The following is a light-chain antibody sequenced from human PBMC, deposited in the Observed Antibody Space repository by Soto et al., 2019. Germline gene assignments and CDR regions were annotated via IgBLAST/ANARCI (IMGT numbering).Light chain of an antibody. CDR2: GAS. Sequence: EIVLTQSPGTLSLSPGERATLSCRASQSVSSNLAWYQQKPGQAPRLLIYGASTRATGIPARFSGSGSGTEFTLTISSLQSEDFAVYYCQQYNNWPPVTCGQGTKVDIK. V-gene: IGKV3-15*01. J-gene: IGKJ1*01. CDR1: QSVSSN. CDR3: QQYNNWPPVT.